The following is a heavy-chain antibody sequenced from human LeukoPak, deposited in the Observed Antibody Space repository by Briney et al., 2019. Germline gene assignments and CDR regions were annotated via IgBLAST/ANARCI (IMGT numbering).Heavy chain of an antibody. CDR1: GYTFTSYG. J-gene: IGHJ4*02. V-gene: IGHV1-18*01. CDR3: ARAGGYCGRISCPYYFDY. CDR2: ISAYNGNT. Sequence: ASVKVSCKASGYTFTSYGISWVRQAPGQGLEWMGWISAYNGNTNYAQKLQGRVTMTTDTSTSTAYMELRSLRSDNTAVYYCARAGGYCGRISCPYYFDYWGQGSLVAVSS. D-gene: IGHD2-15*01.